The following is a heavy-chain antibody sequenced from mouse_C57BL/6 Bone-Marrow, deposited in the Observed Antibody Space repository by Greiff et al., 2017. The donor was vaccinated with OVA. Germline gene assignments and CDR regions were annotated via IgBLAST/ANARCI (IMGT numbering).Heavy chain of an antibody. Sequence: EVLLVESGGDLVKPGGSLKLSCAASGFTFSSYGMSWVRQTPDQRLEWVATISSGGSYTYYPDSVKGRFTISRANAKNTLYLQMSSLKSEDTAMYYYARHGDYGSFFDYWGQGTTLTVSS. CDR2: ISSGGSYT. CDR1: GFTFSSYG. D-gene: IGHD1-1*01. J-gene: IGHJ2*01. CDR3: ARHGDYGSFFDY. V-gene: IGHV5-6*01.